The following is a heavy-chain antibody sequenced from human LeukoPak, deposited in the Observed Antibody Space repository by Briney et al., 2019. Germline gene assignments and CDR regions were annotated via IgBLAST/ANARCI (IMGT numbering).Heavy chain of an antibody. D-gene: IGHD1-26*01. CDR1: GGSFSGYY. CDR2: INHSGST. J-gene: IGHJ4*02. V-gene: IGHV4-34*01. Sequence: SETLSLTCAVYGGSFSGYYWSWIRQPPGKGLEWIGEINHSGSTNYNPSLKSRVTISVDTSKNQFSLKLSSVTAADTAVYYCARDLGGEVGAIMSWGQGTLVTVSS. CDR3: ARDLGGEVGAIMS.